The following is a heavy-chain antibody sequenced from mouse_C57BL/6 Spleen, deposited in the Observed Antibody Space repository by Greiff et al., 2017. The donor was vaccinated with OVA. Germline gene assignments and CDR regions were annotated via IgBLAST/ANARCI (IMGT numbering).Heavy chain of an antibody. D-gene: IGHD3-3*01. CDR3: ARGDILQDYAMDY. V-gene: IGHV1-53*01. CDR2: INPSNGGT. Sequence: QVQLQQPGTELVKPGASVKLSCKASGYTFTSYWMHWVKQRPGQGLEWIGNINPSNGGTNYNEKFKSKATLTVDKSSSTAYMQLSSLTSEDSAVYDCARGDILQDYAMDYWGQGTSVTVSS. J-gene: IGHJ4*01. CDR1: GYTFTSYW.